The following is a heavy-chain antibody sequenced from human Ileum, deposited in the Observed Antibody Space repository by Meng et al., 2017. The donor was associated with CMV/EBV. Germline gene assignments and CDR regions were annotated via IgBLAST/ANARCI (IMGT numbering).Heavy chain of an antibody. CDR2: IDSSSSRI. CDR1: GFTFSSYE. CDR3: ARGRHSTNYAHIDD. D-gene: IGHD2-8*01. V-gene: IGHV3-48*03. Sequence: LSLTCAASGFTFSSYEMNWVRQAPGKGLEWVSYIDSSSSRIYHADSVKGRLTISRDNAKNSLYLEMNSLRAEDTAVYYCARGRHSTNYAHIDDWGQGTLVTVSS. J-gene: IGHJ4*02.